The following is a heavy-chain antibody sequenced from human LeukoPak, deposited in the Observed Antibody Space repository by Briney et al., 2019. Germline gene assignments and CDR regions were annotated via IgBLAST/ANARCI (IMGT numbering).Heavy chain of an antibody. D-gene: IGHD3-10*01. V-gene: IGHV4-34*01. J-gene: IGHJ5*02. CDR3: ARVGALLWFGELNWFDP. Sequence: SSETLSLTCAVYGGSFSGYYWSWIRQPPGKGLEWIGEINHNGSTNYNPSLKSRVTITVDTSKHQFSLKLSSVTAADTAVYYCARVGALLWFGELNWFDPSGGGTLASVSS. CDR2: INHNGST. CDR1: GGSFSGYY.